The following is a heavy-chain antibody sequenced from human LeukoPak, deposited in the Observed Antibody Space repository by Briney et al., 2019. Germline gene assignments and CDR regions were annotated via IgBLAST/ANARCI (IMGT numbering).Heavy chain of an antibody. J-gene: IGHJ4*02. CDR3: ARGIVIFGVDTHFDF. CDR2: ISPWSDYI. Sequence: GGSLRLSCAASGFDFSSYSMNWVRQAPGKGLEWVSAISPWSDYIYYVDSVKGRFTISRDYAKNSLYLQMNSLRAEDTAVYYCARGIVIFGVDTHFDFWGRGTLVTVSP. V-gene: IGHV3-21*01. D-gene: IGHD3-3*01. CDR1: GFDFSSYS.